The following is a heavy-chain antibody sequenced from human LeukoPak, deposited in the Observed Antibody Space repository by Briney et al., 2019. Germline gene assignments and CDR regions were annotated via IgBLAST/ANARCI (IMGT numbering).Heavy chain of an antibody. D-gene: IGHD1-26*01. Sequence: ASVKVSCKASGYTFTSYDINWVRQATGQGLEWMGWISAYNGNTNYAQKLQGRVTMTTDTSTSTAYMELRSLRSDDTAVYYCARVKWARAYNWFDPWGQGTLVTVSS. V-gene: IGHV1-18*01. J-gene: IGHJ5*02. CDR2: ISAYNGNT. CDR3: ARVKWARAYNWFDP. CDR1: GYTFTSYD.